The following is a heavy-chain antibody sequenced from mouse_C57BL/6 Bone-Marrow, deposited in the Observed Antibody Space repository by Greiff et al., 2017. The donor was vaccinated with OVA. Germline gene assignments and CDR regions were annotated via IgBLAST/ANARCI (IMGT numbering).Heavy chain of an antibody. D-gene: IGHD2-4*01. CDR2: IHPNSGST. CDR3: ARLGDYDGGFAY. CDR1: GYTFTSYW. J-gene: IGHJ3*01. Sequence: QVQLQQPGAELVKPGASVKLSCKASGYTFTSYWMHWVKQRPGQGLEWIGMIHPNSGSTNYNEKFKSKATLTVDKSSSTAYRQLSSLTSKDSAVYYCARLGDYDGGFAYWGQGTLVTVSA. V-gene: IGHV1-64*01.